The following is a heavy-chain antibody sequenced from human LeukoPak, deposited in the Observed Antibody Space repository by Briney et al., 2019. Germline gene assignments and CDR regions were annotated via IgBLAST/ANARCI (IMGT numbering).Heavy chain of an antibody. V-gene: IGHV4-59*08. J-gene: IGHJ4*02. Sequence: SETLSLTCTVSGGSISSYYWSWIRQPPGKGLEWIAYISDIGSINYNPSLKSRVTISLATSKHQFSLKLSSVTAADTAVYYCAGHHPRNTVDFWGQGTLVTVSS. D-gene: IGHD2/OR15-2a*01. CDR2: ISDIGSI. CDR1: GGSISSYY. CDR3: AGHHPRNTVDF.